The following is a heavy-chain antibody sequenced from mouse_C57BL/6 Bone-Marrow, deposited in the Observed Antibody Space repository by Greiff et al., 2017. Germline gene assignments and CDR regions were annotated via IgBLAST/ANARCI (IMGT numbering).Heavy chain of an antibody. D-gene: IGHD1-1*01. V-gene: IGHV1-72*01. CDR1: GYTFTSYW. CDR2: IDPNSGGT. J-gene: IGHJ2*01. CDR3: ARRRITTVGYFDY. Sequence: QVQLQQPGAELVKPGASVTLSCKASGYTFTSYWMHWVKQRPGRGLEWIGRIDPNSGGTKYNEKFQSKATLTVDKPSSTAYMQLSSLTSEASAVYYCARRRITTVGYFDYWGQGTTLTVSA.